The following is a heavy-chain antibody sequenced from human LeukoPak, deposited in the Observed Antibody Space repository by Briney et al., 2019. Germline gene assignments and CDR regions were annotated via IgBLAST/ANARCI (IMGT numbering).Heavy chain of an antibody. CDR2: ISAYNGKT. Sequence: ASVKVSCKASGYTFTSYGISWVRQAPGQGLEWMGWISAYNGKTNYAQKLQRRVTMTTDTSTSTAYMELRSLRSDDTVVYYCARDPNSSGWPSYFDYWGQGTLVTVSS. J-gene: IGHJ4*02. CDR1: GYTFTSYG. CDR3: ARDPNSSGWPSYFDY. V-gene: IGHV1-18*01. D-gene: IGHD6-19*01.